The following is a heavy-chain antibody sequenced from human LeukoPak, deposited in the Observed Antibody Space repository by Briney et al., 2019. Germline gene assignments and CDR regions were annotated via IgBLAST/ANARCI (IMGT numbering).Heavy chain of an antibody. CDR1: GFTLSSYG. J-gene: IGHJ4*02. CDR2: ISYDGSNK. D-gene: IGHD1-26*01. V-gene: IGHV3-30*18. CDR3: AKAQGSGSYQLTGLDY. Sequence: GGSLRLSCAASGFTLSSYGMHWVRQAPGKGLEWVAVISYDGSNKYYADSVKGRFTISRDSSKNTLYLQMNSLRAEDTAVYYCAKAQGSGSYQLTGLDYWGQGALVTVSS.